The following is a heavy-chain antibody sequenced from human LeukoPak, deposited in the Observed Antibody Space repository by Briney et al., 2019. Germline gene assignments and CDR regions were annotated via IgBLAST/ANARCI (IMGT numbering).Heavy chain of an antibody. CDR1: GGSISSSSYY. CDR3: AREYYYDSRALGNWFDP. J-gene: IGHJ5*02. D-gene: IGHD3-22*01. Sequence: PSETLSLTCTVSGGSISSSSYYWGWIRQPPGKGLEWIGSIYYSGSTYCNPSLKSRVTISVDTSKNQFSLKLSSVTAADTAVYYCAREYYYDSRALGNWFDPWGQGTLVTVSS. CDR2: IYYSGST. V-gene: IGHV4-39*07.